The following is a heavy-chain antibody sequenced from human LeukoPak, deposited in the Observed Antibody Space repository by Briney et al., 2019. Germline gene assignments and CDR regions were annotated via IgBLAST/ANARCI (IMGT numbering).Heavy chain of an antibody. CDR1: GFTFSSYS. CDR3: ARGKYYYDSSGYPAAFDY. Sequence: GGSLRLSCAASGFTFSSYSMNWVRQAPGKGLEWVSYISSSSSSINYADSVKGRFTISRDNAKNSLYLQMNSLRAEDTAVYYCARGKYYYDSSGYPAAFDYWGQGTLVTVSS. CDR2: ISSSSSSI. J-gene: IGHJ4*02. D-gene: IGHD3-22*01. V-gene: IGHV3-48*04.